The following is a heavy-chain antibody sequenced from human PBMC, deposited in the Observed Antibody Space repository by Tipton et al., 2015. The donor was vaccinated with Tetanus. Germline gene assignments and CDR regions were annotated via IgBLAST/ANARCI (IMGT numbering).Heavy chain of an antibody. V-gene: IGHV4-31*03. Sequence: LSLTCTVSGASISSGGYYWTWIRQHPGKGLEWIGDIYFSGSTYYNPSLRSRVTISVDTSKNEFSLKLNSVTAADTAVYYCARDQARGARGWNYFDYWGQGTLVTVSS. CDR2: IYFSGST. CDR3: ARDQARGARGWNYFDY. D-gene: IGHD1-26*01. J-gene: IGHJ4*02. CDR1: GASISSGGYY.